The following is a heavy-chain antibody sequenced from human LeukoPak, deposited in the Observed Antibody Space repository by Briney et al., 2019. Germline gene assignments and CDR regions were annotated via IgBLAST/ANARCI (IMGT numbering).Heavy chain of an antibody. V-gene: IGHV3-74*01. CDR2: INTDGSST. J-gene: IGHJ4*02. CDR1: GFTFSDYW. D-gene: IGHD5-18*01. Sequence: GGSLRLSCAASGFTFSDYWMTWVRQAPGKGLVWVSRINTDGSSTSYADSVKGRFTISRDNAKNTLYLQMNSLRAEDTAVYYCASLRGYSYGPLDYWGQGTLVTVSS. CDR3: ASLRGYSYGPLDY.